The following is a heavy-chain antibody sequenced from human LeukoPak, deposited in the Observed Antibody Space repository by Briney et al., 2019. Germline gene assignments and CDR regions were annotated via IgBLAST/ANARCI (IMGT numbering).Heavy chain of an antibody. V-gene: IGHV3-23*01. Sequence: GGSLRLSCAASGFTFSSYAMSWVRQAPGKGLEWVSGISGGGGNSYYADSVKGRFTISRDNSKNTLYLQMNSLTAEDTAVYYCAKAAEQWLVPSNFDYWGQGTLVTVSS. CDR3: AKAAEQWLVPSNFDY. CDR1: GFTFSSYA. D-gene: IGHD6-19*01. J-gene: IGHJ4*02. CDR2: ISGGGGNS.